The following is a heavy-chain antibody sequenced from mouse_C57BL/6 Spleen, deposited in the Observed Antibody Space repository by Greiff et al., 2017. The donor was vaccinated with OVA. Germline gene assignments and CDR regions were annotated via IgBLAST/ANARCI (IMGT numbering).Heavy chain of an antibody. J-gene: IGHJ4*01. CDR2: IRNKANGYTT. Sequence: EVQLVESGGGLVQPGGSLSLSCAASGFTFTDYYMSWVRQPPGKALEWLGFIRNKANGYTTEYSASVKGRFTISRDNSQSILYLQMNALRAEDSATYYCARYELGYAMDYWGQGTSVTVSS. D-gene: IGHD4-1*01. CDR1: GFTFTDYY. V-gene: IGHV7-3*01. CDR3: ARYELGYAMDY.